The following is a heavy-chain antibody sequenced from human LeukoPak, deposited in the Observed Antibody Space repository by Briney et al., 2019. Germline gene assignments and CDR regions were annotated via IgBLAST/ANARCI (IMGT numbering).Heavy chain of an antibody. CDR2: IYFSGST. V-gene: IGHV4-30-4*07. D-gene: IGHD3-22*01. CDR3: APPPYYYETNGYSVA. CDR1: GASSSSADHY. J-gene: IGHJ5*02. Sequence: SETLSLTRLVSGASSSSADHYWTWIRQPPGKGLEWVGYIYFSGSTYYNPSLKGRATISLDTSKSRFSLKMTSVTAADTAVYYCAPPPYYYETNGYSVAWGQGTLVTVSS.